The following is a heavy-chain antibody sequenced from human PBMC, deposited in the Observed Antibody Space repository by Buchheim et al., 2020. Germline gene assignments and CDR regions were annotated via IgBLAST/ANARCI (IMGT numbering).Heavy chain of an antibody. CDR1: GFSFSDFA. CDR3: ARWYHYDLGVCPDY. V-gene: IGHV3-30*03. J-gene: IGHJ4*02. CDR2: MSYDGGNK. D-gene: IGHD3-3*01. Sequence: QVQLVESGGGVVQPGKSLRLSCAASGFSFSDFAMHWVRQAPGKGLEVVAFMSYDGGNKYYGDFVQGRFTISRDNSKNTVYLQMNSLRAEDTAVYYCARWYHYDLGVCPDYWGQGTL.